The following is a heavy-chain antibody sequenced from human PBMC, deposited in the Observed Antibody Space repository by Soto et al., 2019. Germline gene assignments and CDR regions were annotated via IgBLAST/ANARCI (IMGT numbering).Heavy chain of an antibody. CDR1: GFTFSSYA. J-gene: IGHJ5*02. V-gene: IGHV3-23*01. D-gene: IGHD3-10*01. CDR2: ISGSGGST. CDR3: AGEITMVRGVNNWFDP. Sequence: PGGSLRLSCAASGFTFSSYAMSWVRQAPGKGLEWVSAISGSGGSTYYADSVKGRFTISRDNSKNTLYLQMNSLRAEDTAVYYCAGEITMVRGVNNWFDPWGQGTLVTVSS.